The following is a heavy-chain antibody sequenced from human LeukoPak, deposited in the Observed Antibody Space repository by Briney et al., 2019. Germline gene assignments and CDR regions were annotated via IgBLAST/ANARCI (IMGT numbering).Heavy chain of an antibody. CDR2: ISAYNGNT. CDR1: GYTFTSSG. V-gene: IGHV1-18*01. J-gene: IGHJ5*02. Sequence: ASVKVSCKASGYTFTSSGISWVRQAPGQGLEWMGWISAYNGNTNCAQKLQGRVTMTTDTSTSTAYMELRSLRSDDTAVYYCARDSTVLRFLEWPRGNWFDPWGQGTLVTVSS. D-gene: IGHD3-3*01. CDR3: ARDSTVLRFLEWPRGNWFDP.